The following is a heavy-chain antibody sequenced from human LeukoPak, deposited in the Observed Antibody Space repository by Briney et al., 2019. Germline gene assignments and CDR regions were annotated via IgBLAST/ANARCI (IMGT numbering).Heavy chain of an antibody. CDR1: GGSISSGGYY. V-gene: IGHV4-31*03. CDR3: ARGAQYSSSWQDNWFDP. CDR2: IYYSGST. D-gene: IGHD6-13*01. J-gene: IGHJ5*02. Sequence: PSETLSLTCTVSGGSISSGGYYLSWIRQHPGKGLEWIVYIYYSGSTYYNPSLKSRVTISVDTSKNQFSLKLSSVTAADTAMYYCARGAQYSSSWQDNWFDPWGQGTLVTVSS.